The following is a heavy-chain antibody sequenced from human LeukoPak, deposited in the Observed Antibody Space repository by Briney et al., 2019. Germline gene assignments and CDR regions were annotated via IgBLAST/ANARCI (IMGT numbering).Heavy chain of an antibody. D-gene: IGHD5-18*01. CDR3: AAARGYSYWDIDY. V-gene: IGHV4-59*01. CDR2: IYYSGST. Sequence: AETLSLICTVPGCSISSYYWSWIRQPPGKGLEWIGYIYYSGSTNYNPSLKSRVTISVDTSKNQFSLKLSSVTAADTAVYYCAAARGYSYWDIDYWGQGTLVTVSS. CDR1: GCSISSYY. J-gene: IGHJ4*02.